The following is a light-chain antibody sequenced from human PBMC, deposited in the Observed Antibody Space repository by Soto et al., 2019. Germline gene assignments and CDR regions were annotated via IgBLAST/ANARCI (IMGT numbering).Light chain of an antibody. J-gene: IGLJ1*01. CDR2: SNN. CDR3: AAWDDSLNGYV. CDR1: SSNIGSNT. V-gene: IGLV1-44*01. Sequence: QSVLTQPPSASGTPGQRVTISCSGGSSNIGSNTVNWYQQLPGTAPKLLIYSNNQRPSGVPDRFSGYKSVTSASLAISGLQSEDETDYYCAAWDDSLNGYVFGTGTKVTVL.